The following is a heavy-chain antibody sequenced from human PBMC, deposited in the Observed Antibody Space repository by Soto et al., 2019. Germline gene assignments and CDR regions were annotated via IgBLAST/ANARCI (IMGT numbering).Heavy chain of an antibody. V-gene: IGHV1-18*01. CDR1: GYTFTNYG. Sequence: QVQLVQSGAEVKKPGASVKVSCKASGYTFTNYGSSWVRQAPGHGLQRMGWISANNGNTNYEQKLQGRVTMTTDTSTSTAYMELRSLRSEDTAVYYCARDRGSYALDYWGQGTLVTVSS. CDR2: ISANNGNT. J-gene: IGHJ4*02. D-gene: IGHD1-26*01. CDR3: ARDRGSYALDY.